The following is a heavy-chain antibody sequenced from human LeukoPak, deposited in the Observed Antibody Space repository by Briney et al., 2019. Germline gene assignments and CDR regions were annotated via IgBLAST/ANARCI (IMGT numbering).Heavy chain of an antibody. CDR1: GYTFTSYY. CDR3: ARQGPPHDAFDI. Sequence: ASVKVSCKASGYTFTSYYMHWVRQAPGRGLEWMGIINPSGGSTSYAQKFQGRVTMTRDTSTSTVYMELSSLRSEDTAVYYCARQGPPHDAFDIWGQGTMVTVSS. V-gene: IGHV1-46*01. J-gene: IGHJ3*02. CDR2: INPSGGST.